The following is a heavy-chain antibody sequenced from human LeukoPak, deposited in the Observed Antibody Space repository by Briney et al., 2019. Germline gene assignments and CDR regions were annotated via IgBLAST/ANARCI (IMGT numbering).Heavy chain of an antibody. V-gene: IGHV4-59*01. D-gene: IGHD3-22*01. Sequence: PSETLSLTCTVSGGSNSSYYWSWIRQPPGKGLEWIGYIYYSGSTNYNPSLKSRVTISVDTSKNQFSLKLSSVTAADTAVYYCARFDSIPDAFDIWGQGTMVTVSS. CDR1: GGSNSSYY. CDR3: ARFDSIPDAFDI. J-gene: IGHJ3*02. CDR2: IYYSGST.